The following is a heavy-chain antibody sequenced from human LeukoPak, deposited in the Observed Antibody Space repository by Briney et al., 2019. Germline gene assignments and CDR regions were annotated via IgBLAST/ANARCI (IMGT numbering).Heavy chain of an antibody. J-gene: IGHJ4*02. D-gene: IGHD3-3*01. CDR1: GGSISSYY. Sequence: PSETLSLTCTVSGGSISSYYWSWIRQPPGKGLEWIGYIYYSGSTNYNPSLKSRITISVDTSKNQFSLKLSSVTAADTAVYYCASGVARSNVDYWGQGTLVTVSS. CDR3: ASGVARSNVDY. V-gene: IGHV4-59*01. CDR2: IYYSGST.